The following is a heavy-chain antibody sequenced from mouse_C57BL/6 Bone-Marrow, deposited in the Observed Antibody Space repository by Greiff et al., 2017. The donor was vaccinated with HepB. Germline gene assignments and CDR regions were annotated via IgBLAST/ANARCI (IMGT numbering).Heavy chain of an antibody. CDR2: IDPSDSYT. D-gene: IGHD2-3*01. V-gene: IGHV1-50*01. CDR1: GYTFTSYW. CDR3: ARYDGYYSGWFAY. Sequence: VKLKQPGAELVKPGASVKLSCKASGYTFTSYWMQWVNQRPGQGLEWIGEIDPSDSYTNYNQKFKGKATLTVDTSSSTAYMQLSSLTSEDSAVYYCARYDGYYSGWFAYWGQGTLVTVSA. J-gene: IGHJ3*01.